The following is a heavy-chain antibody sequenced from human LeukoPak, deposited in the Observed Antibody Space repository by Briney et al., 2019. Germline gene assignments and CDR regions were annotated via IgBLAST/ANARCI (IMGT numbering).Heavy chain of an antibody. J-gene: IGHJ4*02. D-gene: IGHD6-13*01. CDR3: ARDFLGIGAAGAFDY. CDR1: GGSISSSSYY. Sequence: SETLSLTCTVSGGSISSSSYYWGWIRQPPGKGLEWIGSIYYSGSTYYNPSLKSRVTISVDTFMNQFSLKLSSVTAADTAVYYCARDFLGIGAAGAFDYWGQGSLVTVSA. CDR2: IYYSGST. V-gene: IGHV4-39*07.